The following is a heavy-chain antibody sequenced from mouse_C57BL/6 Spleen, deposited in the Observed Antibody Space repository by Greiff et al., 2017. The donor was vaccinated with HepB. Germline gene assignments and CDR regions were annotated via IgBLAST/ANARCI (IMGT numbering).Heavy chain of an antibody. CDR3: ARDGGYYGSSTWFAY. Sequence: VHVKQSGPVLVKPGASVKMSCKASGYTFTDYYMNWVKQSHGKSLEWIGVINPYNGGTSYNQKFKGKATLTVDKSSSTAYMELNSLTSEDSAVYYCARDGGYYGSSTWFAYWGQGTLVTVSA. V-gene: IGHV1-19*01. D-gene: IGHD1-1*01. CDR1: GYTFTDYY. J-gene: IGHJ3*01. CDR2: INPYNGGT.